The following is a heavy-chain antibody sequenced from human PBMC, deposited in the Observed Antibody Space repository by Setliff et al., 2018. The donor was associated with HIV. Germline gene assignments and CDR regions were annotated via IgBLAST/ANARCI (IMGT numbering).Heavy chain of an antibody. V-gene: IGHV4-39*01. CDR1: GGSISSRTYY. Sequence: PSETLSLTCTVSGGSISSRTYYWGCIRQPPGKGLEWIGSIYYSGTTYYNPSLKSRVTISIDTSKNQFSLNLSSVTAADTAVYCCARSKGHLYYDGDTGYVLRAFDIWGQGTMVTVSS. CDR2: IYYSGTT. J-gene: IGHJ3*02. CDR3: ARSKGHLYYDGDTGYVLRAFDI. D-gene: IGHD3-22*01.